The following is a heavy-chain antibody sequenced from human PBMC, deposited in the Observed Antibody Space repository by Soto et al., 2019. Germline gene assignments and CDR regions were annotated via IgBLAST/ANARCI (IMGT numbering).Heavy chain of an antibody. CDR1: GFSLSTSGMR. Sequence: SGPTLVNPTQTLTLTCTFSGFSLSTSGMRVSWIRQPPGKALEWLARIDWDDDKFYSTSLKTRLTISKDTSKNQVVLTMTNMDPVDTATYYCARTRLLSHTSGYYYVYYFDYWGQGTLVIGSS. J-gene: IGHJ4*02. D-gene: IGHD3-22*01. V-gene: IGHV2-70*04. CDR3: ARTRLLSHTSGYYYVYYFDY. CDR2: IDWDDDK.